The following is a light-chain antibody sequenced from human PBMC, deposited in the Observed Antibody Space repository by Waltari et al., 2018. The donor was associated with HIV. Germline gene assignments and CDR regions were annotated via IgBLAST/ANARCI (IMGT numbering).Light chain of an antibody. V-gene: IGLV3-21*02. CDR3: QVWARNSAYVV. CDR2: DDT. J-gene: IGLJ2*01. Sequence: YELTQPPSVSVAPGQTAKITCGGDHIGYRNVHWYQQKAGQAPGLVFYDDTDRPSGIPERVSGSKSGNTATLTICRVEAADEADYYCQVWARNSAYVVFGGRTKLTVL. CDR1: HIGYRN.